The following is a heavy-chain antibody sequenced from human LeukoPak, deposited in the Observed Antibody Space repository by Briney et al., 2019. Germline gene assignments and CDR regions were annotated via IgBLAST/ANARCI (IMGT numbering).Heavy chain of an antibody. Sequence: PSETLSLTCTVSGSSISSYYWSWIRQPPGKGLEWIGYIYYSGSTNYNPSLKSRVTISVDTSKNQFSLKLSSVTAADTAVYYCARGGGPVVPAAIFWFDPWGQGTLVTVSS. CDR1: GSSISSYY. V-gene: IGHV4-59*01. D-gene: IGHD2-2*02. J-gene: IGHJ5*02. CDR3: ARGGGPVVPAAIFWFDP. CDR2: IYYSGST.